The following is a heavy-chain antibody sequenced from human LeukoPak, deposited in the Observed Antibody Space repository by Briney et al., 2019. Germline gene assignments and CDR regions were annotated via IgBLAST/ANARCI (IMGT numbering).Heavy chain of an antibody. Sequence: ESGPTLVKPTQTLTLTRTFSGFSLTTSGVGVGWIRQPPGKALEWLALINWDDQKVYSPSLQSRLSITKDTSKNQVVLTMTNVDPVDTATYYCAHRRDSSGYQYRYWFAPWGRGTLVTVSS. CDR1: GFSLTTSGVG. J-gene: IGHJ5*02. D-gene: IGHD3-22*01. CDR3: AHRRDSSGYQYRYWFAP. CDR2: INWDDQK. V-gene: IGHV2-5*02.